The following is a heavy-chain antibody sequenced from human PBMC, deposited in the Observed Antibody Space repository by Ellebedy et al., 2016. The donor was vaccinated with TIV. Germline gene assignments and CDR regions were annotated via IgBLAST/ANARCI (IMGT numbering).Heavy chain of an antibody. Sequence: GGSLRLSCAASGFTFSSYEMNWVRQAPGKGLEWVPYISSSGSTIYYADSVKGRFTISRDNAKNSLYLQMNSLRAEDTAVYYCASFGPGYYYYGMDVWGQGTTVTVSS. J-gene: IGHJ6*02. CDR2: ISSSGSTI. V-gene: IGHV3-48*03. CDR1: GFTFSSYE. CDR3: ASFGPGYYYYGMDV. D-gene: IGHD3-16*01.